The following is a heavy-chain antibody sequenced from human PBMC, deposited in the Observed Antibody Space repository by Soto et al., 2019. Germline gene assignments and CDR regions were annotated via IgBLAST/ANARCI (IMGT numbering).Heavy chain of an antibody. V-gene: IGHV3-33*01. CDR3: ARAMGDCSSTSCPDHYYYYMDV. CDR1: GFTFSSYG. D-gene: IGHD2-2*01. Sequence: QVQLVESGGGVVQPGRSLRLSCAASGFTFSSYGMHWVRQAPGKGLEWVAVIGYDGSNKYYADSVKGRFTISRDNSKNTLYLQMNSLRAEDTAVYYCARAMGDCSSTSCPDHYYYYMDVWGKGTTVTVSS. CDR2: IGYDGSNK. J-gene: IGHJ6*03.